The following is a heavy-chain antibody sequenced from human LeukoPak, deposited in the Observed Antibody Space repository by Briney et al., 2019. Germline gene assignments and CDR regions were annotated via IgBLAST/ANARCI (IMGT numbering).Heavy chain of an antibody. CDR1: GYTFTSYG. J-gene: IGHJ4*02. V-gene: IGHV1-2*02. CDR2: INPNSGGT. Sequence: ASVKVSCKASGYTFTSYGISWVRQAPGQGLEWMGWINPNSGGTNYAQKFQGRVTMTRDTSISTAYMELSRLRSDDTAVYYCARDGELGGYCSSTSCHESDYWGQGTLVTVSS. D-gene: IGHD2-2*01. CDR3: ARDGELGGYCSSTSCHESDY.